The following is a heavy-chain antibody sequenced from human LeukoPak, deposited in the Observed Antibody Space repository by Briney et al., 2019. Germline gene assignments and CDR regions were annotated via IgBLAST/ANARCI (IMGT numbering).Heavy chain of an antibody. V-gene: IGHV1-18*04. Sequence: ASVKVSCKASGYSFTGYYMHWVRQAPGQGLEWMGWISAYNGNTNYAQKLQGRVTMTTDTSTSTAYMELRSLRSDDTAVYYCARDQGNFDYWGQGTLVTVSS. CDR3: ARDQGNFDY. J-gene: IGHJ4*02. CDR2: ISAYNGNT. CDR1: GYSFTGYY.